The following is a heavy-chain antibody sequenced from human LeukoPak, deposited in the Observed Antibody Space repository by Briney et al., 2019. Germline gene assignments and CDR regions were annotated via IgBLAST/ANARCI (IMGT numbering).Heavy chain of an antibody. CDR1: GGSISPYF. CDR3: ARDDYRGVTNFDP. J-gene: IGHJ5*02. CDR2: ISYTGST. Sequence: SETLSLTCTVSGGSISPYFWSWFRQPPGKGLEWIGYISYTGSTIYSPSLKSRVTISVDTSKNQFSLQLTSVAAADTAVYYCARDDYRGVTNFDPWGQGTLVTVSS. D-gene: IGHD3-10*01. V-gene: IGHV4-59*01.